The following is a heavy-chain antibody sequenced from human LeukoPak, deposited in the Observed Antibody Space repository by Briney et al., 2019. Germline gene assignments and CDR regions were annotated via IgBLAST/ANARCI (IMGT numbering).Heavy chain of an antibody. CDR1: GFTFSSYA. D-gene: IGHD6-13*01. CDR2: ISGSGGST. J-gene: IGHJ4*02. CDR3: AKVGPAHSSSWYVDY. V-gene: IGHV3-23*01. Sequence: GGSLRLSCAASGFTFSSYAMHWVRQAPGKGLEWVSAISGSGGSTYYADSVKGRFTISRDNSKNTLYLQMNSLRAEDTAVYYCAKVGPAHSSSWYVDYWGQGTLVTVSS.